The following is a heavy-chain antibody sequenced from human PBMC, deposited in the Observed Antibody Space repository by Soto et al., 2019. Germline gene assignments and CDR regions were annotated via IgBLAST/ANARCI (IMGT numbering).Heavy chain of an antibody. V-gene: IGHV4-39*01. CDR2: IYYSGST. CDR3: ARGTTYYYGSGLLDY. D-gene: IGHD3-10*01. J-gene: IGHJ4*02. Sequence: PSETLSLTCTVSGGSISSSSYYWGWIRQPPGKGLEWIGSIYYSGSTYYNPSLKSRVTISVDTSKNQFSLKLSSVTAADTAVYYCARGTTYYYGSGLLDYWGQGTLVTVSS. CDR1: GGSISSSSYY.